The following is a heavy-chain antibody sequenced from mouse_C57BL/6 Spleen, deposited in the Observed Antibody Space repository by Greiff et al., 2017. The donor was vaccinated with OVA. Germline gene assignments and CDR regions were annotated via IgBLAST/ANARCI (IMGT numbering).Heavy chain of an antibody. V-gene: IGHV1-66*01. CDR2: IYPGSGNT. CDR3: ARDQDQREVTTVVADYWYFDV. J-gene: IGHJ1*03. CDR1: GYSFTSYY. D-gene: IGHD1-1*01. Sequence: QVQLQQSGPELVKPGASVKISCKASGYSFTSYYIHWVKQRPGQGLEWIGWIYPGSGNTKYNEKFKGKATLTADPSSHTAYMQLSSLTSEDSAVYYCARDQDQREVTTVVADYWYFDVWGTGTTVTVSS.